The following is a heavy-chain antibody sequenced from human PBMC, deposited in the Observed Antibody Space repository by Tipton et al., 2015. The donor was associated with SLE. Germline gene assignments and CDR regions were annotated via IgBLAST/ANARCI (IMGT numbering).Heavy chain of an antibody. CDR3: AGLYCSGGSCSSGWYFDL. CDR1: GGSFSGYY. D-gene: IGHD2-15*01. V-gene: IGHV4-34*01. Sequence: TLSLTCAVYGGSFSGYYWSWIRQPPGKGLEWIGEINHSGSTNYNPSLKSRVTISVDTSKNQFSLKLSSVTAADTAVYYCAGLYCSGGSCSSGWYFDLWGRGTLVTVSS. J-gene: IGHJ2*01. CDR2: INHSGST.